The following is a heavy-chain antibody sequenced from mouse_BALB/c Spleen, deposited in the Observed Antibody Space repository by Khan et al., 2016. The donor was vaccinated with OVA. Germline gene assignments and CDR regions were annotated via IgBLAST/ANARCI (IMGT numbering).Heavy chain of an antibody. CDR1: GFTFSSFG. V-gene: IGHV5-17*02. Sequence: EVQLQESGGGLVQPGGSRKLSCAASGFTFSSFGIHWVRQAPKKGLEWVAYISSGSSTIYYVDTVKGRFTISRDIPKHTLFLQMTSLRSEDTAMYYCARSGCNCHWYLDVWGAGTSVTVSS. CDR2: ISSGSSTI. J-gene: IGHJ1*01. CDR3: ARSGCNCHWYLDV. D-gene: IGHD2-1*01.